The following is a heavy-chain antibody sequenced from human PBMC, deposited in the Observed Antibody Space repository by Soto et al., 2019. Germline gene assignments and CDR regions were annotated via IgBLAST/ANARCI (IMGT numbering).Heavy chain of an antibody. CDR3: VRPPPRVTDG. D-gene: IGHD3-10*01. J-gene: IGHJ6*02. CDR2: IYYSGST. Sequence: PSETLSLTCTVSGGSISSGGYYWSWIRQHPGKGLEWSGYIYYSGSTYYNPSLKSRVTISVDTSKNQFSLKLSSVTAADTAVYDCVRPPPRVTDGWGPGTTVNLSS. CDR1: GGSISSGGYY. V-gene: IGHV4-31*03.